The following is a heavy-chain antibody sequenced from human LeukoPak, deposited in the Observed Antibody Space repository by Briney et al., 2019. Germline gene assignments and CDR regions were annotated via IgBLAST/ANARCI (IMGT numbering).Heavy chain of an antibody. V-gene: IGHV4-30-2*01. CDR3: ARGKYYYDSSGYSSDAFDI. CDR1: GGSISSGGYS. CDR2: IYHSGST. D-gene: IGHD3-22*01. J-gene: IGHJ3*02. Sequence: SQTLSLTCAVSGGSISSGGYSWSWIRQPPGKGLEWIGYIYHSGSTYYNPSLKSRVTISVDRSKNQFSLKLSSVTAADRAVYYCARGKYYYDSSGYSSDAFDIWGQGTMVTVPS.